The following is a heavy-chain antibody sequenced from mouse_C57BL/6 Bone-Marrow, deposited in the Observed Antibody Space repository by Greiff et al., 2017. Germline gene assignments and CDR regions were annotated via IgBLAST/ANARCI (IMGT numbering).Heavy chain of an antibody. CDR2: IYPGSGST. Sequence: QVQLQQSGAELVKPGASVKMSCKASGYTFTSYWITWVKQRPGQGLEWIGDIYPGSGSTNYNEKFKSKATLTVDTSSSTAYMQLSSLTSEDSAVYYCGRAGGSTNYYAMDYWGQGTSVTVSS. J-gene: IGHJ4*01. D-gene: IGHD1-1*01. CDR1: GYTFTSYW. V-gene: IGHV1-55*01. CDR3: GRAGGSTNYYAMDY.